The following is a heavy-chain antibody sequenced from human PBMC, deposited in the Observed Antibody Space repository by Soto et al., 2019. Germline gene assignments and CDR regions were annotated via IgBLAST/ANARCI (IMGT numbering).Heavy chain of an antibody. CDR2: IIPILGIA. D-gene: IGHD6-6*01. CDR1: GGTFSSYT. J-gene: IGHJ1*01. CDR3: ASIAARPAHPESFQH. Sequence: QVQLVQSGAEVKKPGSSVKVSCKASGGTFSSYTISWVRQAPGQGLEWMGRIIPILGIANYGQKFQGRVTITADKSTSTAYMELSSLRSEDTAVYYCASIAARPAHPESFQHWGQGTLVTVSS. V-gene: IGHV1-69*02.